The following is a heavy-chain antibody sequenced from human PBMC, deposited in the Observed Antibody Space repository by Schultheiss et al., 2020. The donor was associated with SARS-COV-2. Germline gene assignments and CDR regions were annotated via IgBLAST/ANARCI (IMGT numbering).Heavy chain of an antibody. CDR2: IYSGGST. Sequence: GGSLRLSCAASGFTVSSNYMSWVRQAPGKGLEWVSVIYSGGSTYYADSVKGRFTISRHNSKNTLYLQMNSLRAEDTAVYYCARDRCWAHDFSTSCYHYYGMDVWGQGTTVTVSS. CDR1: GFTVSSNY. D-gene: IGHD2-2*01. CDR3: ARDRCWAHDFSTSCYHYYGMDV. V-gene: IGHV3-53*04. J-gene: IGHJ6*02.